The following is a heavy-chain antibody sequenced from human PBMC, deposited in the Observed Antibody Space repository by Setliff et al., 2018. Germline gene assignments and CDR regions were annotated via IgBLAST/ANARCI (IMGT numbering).Heavy chain of an antibody. CDR1: SSSITSAYS. Sequence: SETLSLTCSVSSSSITSAYSWAWIRQTPGKGLEWIGTLHPSEGPSYNPSLRSRVTLSQDTSYNQFSLNLNSVTAADAAVYYCATMMPTGVGGRGYLVNWGQGTLVTVSS. V-gene: IGHV4-38-2*02. J-gene: IGHJ4*02. CDR3: ATMMPTGVGGRGYLVN. CDR2: LHPSEGP. D-gene: IGHD2-15*01.